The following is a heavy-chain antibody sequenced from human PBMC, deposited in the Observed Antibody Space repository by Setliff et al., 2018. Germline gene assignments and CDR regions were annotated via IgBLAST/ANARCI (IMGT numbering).Heavy chain of an antibody. Sequence: ASVKVSCKVSGHILSELSMYWVRQAPGKGLEWIGGFDPEYGKTFDAQKFQGRVTMTEDTSTDTAYMVLSTLRSEDTAVYYCARDVFPYHYEGAFDIWGQGTMVTVSS. D-gene: IGHD3-22*01. CDR1: GHILSELS. CDR2: FDPEYGKT. CDR3: ARDVFPYHYEGAFDI. J-gene: IGHJ3*02. V-gene: IGHV1-24*01.